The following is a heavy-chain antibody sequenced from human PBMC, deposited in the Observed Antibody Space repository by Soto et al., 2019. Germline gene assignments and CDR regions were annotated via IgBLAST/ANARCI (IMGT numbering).Heavy chain of an antibody. Sequence: QVQLVQSGAEVKNPGASVKVSCKASGYTFTRYGIGWARQAPGQGLEWMGWINTYNGNTNYAQNVQGRVTLTTDTSTSTAYMELTSLRSNDTAIYYCAMVDVYVIPSPQDVWGHGTTVIVSS. CDR1: GYTFTRYG. V-gene: IGHV1-18*01. CDR3: AMVDVYVIPSPQDV. CDR2: INTYNGNT. J-gene: IGHJ6*02. D-gene: IGHD3-16*01.